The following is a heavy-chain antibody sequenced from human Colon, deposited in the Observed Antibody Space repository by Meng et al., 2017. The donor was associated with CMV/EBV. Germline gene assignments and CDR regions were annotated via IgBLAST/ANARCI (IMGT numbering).Heavy chain of an antibody. V-gene: IGHV4-34*01. CDR1: GGSCSNYY. D-gene: IGHD3-10*01. CDR3: AGGTSQAWEVLYF. J-gene: IGHJ4*02. Sequence: QVQEQRGGGGVLQSSETLYHYGVDFGGSCSNYYWRWIRHAPGKGVEWVGNIHHGGINNNNPFIKSRVTISIATYKNQFSLKMSFVTAEDTALYYCAGGTSQAWEVLYFWGQGTLVTVSS. CDR2: IHHGGIN.